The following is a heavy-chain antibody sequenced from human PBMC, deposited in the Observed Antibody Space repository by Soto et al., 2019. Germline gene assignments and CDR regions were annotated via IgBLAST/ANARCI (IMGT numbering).Heavy chain of an antibody. Sequence: ASVKVSCKASGYTFTGYYMHWVQQAPGQGLEWMGWINPNSGGTNYAQKFQGRVTMTRDTSISTAYMELSRLRSDDTAVYYCARPGPVLRFLEWFNGMDVWGQGTTVTVSS. D-gene: IGHD3-3*01. J-gene: IGHJ6*02. V-gene: IGHV1-2*02. CDR2: INPNSGGT. CDR3: ARPGPVLRFLEWFNGMDV. CDR1: GYTFTGYY.